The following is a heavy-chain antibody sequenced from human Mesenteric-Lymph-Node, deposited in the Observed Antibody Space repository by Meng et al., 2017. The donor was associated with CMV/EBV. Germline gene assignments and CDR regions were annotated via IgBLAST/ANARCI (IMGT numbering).Heavy chain of an antibody. CDR1: GFTFSNVW. D-gene: IGHD4-17*01. CDR2: IRSNDQGGLA. Sequence: GGSLRLSCAASGFTFSNVWMSWVRQAPGKGLEWVGRIRSNDQGGLADYAAPVKGRLTISRDDSTNTLYLQMNSLETEDTAVYYCTTTAYSDSAFNRWGQGTMVTVSS. J-gene: IGHJ3*02. V-gene: IGHV3-15*01. CDR3: TTTAYSDSAFNR.